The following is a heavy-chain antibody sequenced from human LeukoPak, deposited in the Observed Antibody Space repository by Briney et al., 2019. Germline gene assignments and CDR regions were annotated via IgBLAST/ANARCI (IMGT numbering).Heavy chain of an antibody. Sequence: PSQTLSLTCTVSGGSISSGSYYWGWIRQPPGKGLEWIGSIYHSGSTYYNPSLKSRVTISVDTSKNQFSLKLSSVTAADTAVYYCARDGSSAVADYWGQGTLVTVSS. CDR1: GGSISSGSYY. V-gene: IGHV4-39*07. CDR3: ARDGSSAVADY. CDR2: IYHSGST. J-gene: IGHJ4*02. D-gene: IGHD6-19*01.